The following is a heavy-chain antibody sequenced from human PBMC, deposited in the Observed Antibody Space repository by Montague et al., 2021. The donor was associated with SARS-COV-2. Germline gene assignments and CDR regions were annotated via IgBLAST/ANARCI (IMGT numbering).Heavy chain of an antibody. CDR3: ASMVRAQVYYFDY. CDR2: IFYSGST. CDR1: GGSISSSSYY. Sequence: SETLSLTCTVSGGSISSSSYYWGWIRQPPGKGLEWIGSIFYSGSTDYXPSLKSRVTISVDPSKNQFSLKLSSVTAADTAVYYCASMVRAQVYYFDYWGQGTLVTVSS. V-gene: IGHV4-39*01. J-gene: IGHJ4*02. D-gene: IGHD3-10*01.